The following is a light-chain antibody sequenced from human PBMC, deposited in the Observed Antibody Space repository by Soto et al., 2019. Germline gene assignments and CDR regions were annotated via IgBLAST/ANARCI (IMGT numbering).Light chain of an antibody. CDR2: AAS. V-gene: IGKV3-20*01. CDR1: QTLGINS. CDR3: QQYDGAPLT. J-gene: IGKJ3*01. Sequence: EIVLTQSPDTLSLSPGERATLFCRASQTLGINSLAWYQQKPGQAPRLLIYAASTRHTGIPDRFNGSGSGTDFALTINRLEPEDVAVYFCQQYDGAPLTFGPGTKVDVK.